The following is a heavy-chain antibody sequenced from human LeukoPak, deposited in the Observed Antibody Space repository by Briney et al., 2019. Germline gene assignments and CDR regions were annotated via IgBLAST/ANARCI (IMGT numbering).Heavy chain of an antibody. D-gene: IGHD5-18*01. Sequence: GGSLRLSCAASGFTFSSYSMNWVRQAPGKGLEWVSSISTSSSYIYYADSVKGRFTISRDNAKNSLYLQMNSLRAEDTAVYYCARDPVRGYSYGYYYYMDVWGKGTTVTISS. CDR1: GFTFSSYS. V-gene: IGHV3-21*01. J-gene: IGHJ6*03. CDR3: ARDPVRGYSYGYYYYMDV. CDR2: ISTSSSYI.